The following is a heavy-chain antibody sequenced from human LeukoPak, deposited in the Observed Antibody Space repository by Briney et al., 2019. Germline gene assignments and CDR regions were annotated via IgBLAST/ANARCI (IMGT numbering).Heavy chain of an antibody. CDR1: GGSFSGYY. CDR2: INHSGST. V-gene: IGHV4-34*01. CDR3: ARAAVESYFDWLSTTRYYFDY. J-gene: IGHJ4*02. Sequence: PSETLSLTCAVYGGSFSGYYWSWIRQPPGKGLEWIGEINHSGSTNYNPSLKSRVTISVDTSKNQFSLKLSSVTAADTAVYYCARAAVESYFDWLSTTRYYFDYWGQGTLVTVSS. D-gene: IGHD3-9*01.